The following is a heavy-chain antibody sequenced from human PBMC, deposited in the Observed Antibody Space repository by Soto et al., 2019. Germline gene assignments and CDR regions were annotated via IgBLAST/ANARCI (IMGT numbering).Heavy chain of an antibody. Sequence: GGSLRLSCAASGFTFSSYAMHWVRQAPGKGLEWVAVISYDGSNKYYADSVKGRFTISRDNSKNTLYLQMNSLRAEDTAVYYCARGVGEYSSSSVYYYYGMDVWGQGTTVTVSS. V-gene: IGHV3-30-3*01. CDR2: ISYDGSNK. D-gene: IGHD6-6*01. J-gene: IGHJ6*02. CDR3: ARGVGEYSSSSVYYYYGMDV. CDR1: GFTFSSYA.